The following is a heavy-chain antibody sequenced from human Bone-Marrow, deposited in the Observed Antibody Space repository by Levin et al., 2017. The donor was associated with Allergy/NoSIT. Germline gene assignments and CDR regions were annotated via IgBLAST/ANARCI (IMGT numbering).Heavy chain of an antibody. CDR3: TRDYHSAKYGEWWFDP. CDR2: IAPNSGGT. D-gene: IGHD3-10*01. J-gene: IGHJ5*02. CDR1: GYIFTAYY. V-gene: IGHV1-2*02. Sequence: ASVKVSCKASGYIFTAYYMHWVRQAPGQGLEWMGWIAPNSGGTNSAQRFEGRITMTRDTSINTFYLELTSLTPDDTAVYYCTRDYHSAKYGEWWFDPWGQGTLVTVSS.